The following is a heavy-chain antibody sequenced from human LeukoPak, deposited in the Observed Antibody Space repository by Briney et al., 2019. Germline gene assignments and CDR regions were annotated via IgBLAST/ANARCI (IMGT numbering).Heavy chain of an antibody. V-gene: IGHV3-23*01. CDR1: GFTFSSYG. Sequence: GGSLRLSCAASGFTFSSYGMSWVRQAPGKGLEWVSAISGSGGSTYYADSVKGRFTISRDNSKNTLYLQMNSLRAEDTAVYYCAKARGYYDSSGYYPTYYYYMDVWGKGTTVTISS. D-gene: IGHD3-22*01. CDR3: AKARGYYDSSGYYPTYYYYMDV. J-gene: IGHJ6*03. CDR2: ISGSGGST.